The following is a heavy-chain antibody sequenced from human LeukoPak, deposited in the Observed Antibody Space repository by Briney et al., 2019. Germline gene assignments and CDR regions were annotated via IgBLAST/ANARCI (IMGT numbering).Heavy chain of an antibody. CDR2: IYHSGST. J-gene: IGHJ5*02. V-gene: IGHV4-38-2*02. CDR1: GYSISNGYY. D-gene: IGHD3-3*01. Sequence: SETLSLTCTVSGYSISNGYYWGWIRQPPGKGLEWIGSIYHSGSTYYNPSLKSRVTISVGTSKNQFSLKLSSVTAADTAVYYCARDFPWYYDFWSGYQNWFDPWGQGTLITVSS. CDR3: ARDFPWYYDFWSGYQNWFDP.